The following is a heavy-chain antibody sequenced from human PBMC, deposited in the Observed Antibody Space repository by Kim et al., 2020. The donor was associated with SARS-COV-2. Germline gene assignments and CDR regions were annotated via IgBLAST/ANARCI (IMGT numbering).Heavy chain of an antibody. CDR2: ISYDGSNE. J-gene: IGHJ6*02. D-gene: IGHD3-9*01. CDR3: AKDRAYDILTGFINGNYYYGMDV. V-gene: IGHV3-30*18. CDR1: GFTFRSYG. Sequence: GGSLRLSCAASGFTFRSYGMHWVRQAPGKGLEWVALISYDGSNEYYADSVKGRFTISRDNYKDTLYLQMNSLRAEDTAAYYCAKDRAYDILTGFINGNYYYGMDVWGQGTTVTVSS.